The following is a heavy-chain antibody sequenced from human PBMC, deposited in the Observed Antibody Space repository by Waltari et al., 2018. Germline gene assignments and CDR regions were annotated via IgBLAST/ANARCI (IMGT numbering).Heavy chain of an antibody. V-gene: IGHV1-69*01. CDR3: ARTTYYYDSSGCAGPISRFDY. CDR2: IIPTVGTA. D-gene: IGHD3-22*01. Sequence: QVQLVQSGAEVKKPGSSVKVSCKASGGTFSSYAISWVRQAPGQGLEWMGGIIPTVGTANYVRQFQGRVTITADESTSTAYMELSGLGSEDTAVYYSARTTYYYDSSGCAGPISRFDYWGQGTLVTVSS. CDR1: GGTFSSYA. J-gene: IGHJ4*02.